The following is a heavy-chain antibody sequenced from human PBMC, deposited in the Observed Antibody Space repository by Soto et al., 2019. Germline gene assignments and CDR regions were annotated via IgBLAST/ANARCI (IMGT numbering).Heavy chain of an antibody. V-gene: IGHV4-59*01. CDR3: ASTSSWIQLWSIHDAFDI. CDR1: GGSTSSYY. D-gene: IGHD5-18*01. J-gene: IGHJ3*02. CDR2: IYYSGST. Sequence: SETLSLTCTVSGGSTSSYYWSWILQPPWKGLEWIGYIYYSGSTNYNPSLKSRVTISVDTSKNQFSLKLSSVTAADTAVYYCASTSSWIQLWSIHDAFDIWGQGTMVTVSS.